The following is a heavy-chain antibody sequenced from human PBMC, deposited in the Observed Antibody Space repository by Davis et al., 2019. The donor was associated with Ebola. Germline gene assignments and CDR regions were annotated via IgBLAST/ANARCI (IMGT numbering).Heavy chain of an antibody. J-gene: IGHJ5*02. CDR2: INHSGST. Sequence: SETLSLTCAVYGGSFSGYYWSWIRQPPGKGPEWIGEINHSGSTNYNPSLKSRVTISVDTSKNQFSLKLSSVTAADTAVYYCARYSSSWYVARFDPWGQGTLVTVSS. CDR1: GGSFSGYY. CDR3: ARYSSSWYVARFDP. V-gene: IGHV4-34*01. D-gene: IGHD6-13*01.